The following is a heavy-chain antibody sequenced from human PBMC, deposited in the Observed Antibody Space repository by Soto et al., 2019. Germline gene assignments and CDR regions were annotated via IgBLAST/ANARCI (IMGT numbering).Heavy chain of an antibody. CDR1: GGTFSSSA. V-gene: IGHV1-69*06. J-gene: IGHJ3*02. CDR2: IIPTFGTA. Sequence: QVQLVQSGAEMRKPGSSVKVSCKASGGTFSSSAINWLRQAPGQGPEWMGGIIPTFGTATYIEKFRGRVTITADTSTSTAYMEVSSLTSEDTAMYFCARSETAGHRGFDIWGQGTMVTVSS. CDR3: ARSETAGHRGFDI. D-gene: IGHD6-19*01.